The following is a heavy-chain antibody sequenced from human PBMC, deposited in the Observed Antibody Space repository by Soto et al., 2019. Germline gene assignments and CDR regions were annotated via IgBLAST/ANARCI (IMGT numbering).Heavy chain of an antibody. D-gene: IGHD3-3*01. CDR3: ASHLVLGPMRFNS. Sequence: PGESLKISCKGSGYTFTTYWNTWVRQTPGKGPEWMGRFDPGNSYTRYNPSFPGHVTHSADMSLSTAYLHRSGLKASHTALDYLASHLVLGPMRFNSWGQGTLVTVSS. V-gene: IGHV5-10-1*01. J-gene: IGHJ4*02. CDR1: GYTFTTYW. CDR2: FDPGNSYT.